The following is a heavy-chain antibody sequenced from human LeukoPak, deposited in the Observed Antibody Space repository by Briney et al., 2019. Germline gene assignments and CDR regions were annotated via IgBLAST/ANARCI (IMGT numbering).Heavy chain of an antibody. J-gene: IGHJ4*02. V-gene: IGHV1-69*04. CDR1: GGTFSSYA. CDR3: ASSTPSGYDLN. D-gene: IGHD5-12*01. Sequence: SVKVSCKASGGTFSSYAISWVRQAPGQGLEWMGRIIPILGIANYAQKFQGRVTITADKSTSTAYMELSSLRSEDTAVYYCASSTPSGYDLNWGQGTLVTVSS. CDR2: IIPILGIA.